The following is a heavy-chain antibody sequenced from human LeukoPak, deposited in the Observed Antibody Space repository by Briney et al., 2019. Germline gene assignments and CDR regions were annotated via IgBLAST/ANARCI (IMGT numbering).Heavy chain of an antibody. CDR1: GGFISSSNW. D-gene: IGHD3-10*01. CDR3: ARDPTMVRGAADYYFDY. CDR2: IYHSGST. V-gene: IGHV4-4*02. J-gene: IGHJ4*02. Sequence: SGTVSLTCAVSGGFISSSNWWSWVRQRPGKGLEWIGDIYHSGSTNYNSSLKSRVTISVDKSKNKFSLKLSSVTAADTAVYYCARDPTMVRGAADYYFDYWGQGTLVTVSS.